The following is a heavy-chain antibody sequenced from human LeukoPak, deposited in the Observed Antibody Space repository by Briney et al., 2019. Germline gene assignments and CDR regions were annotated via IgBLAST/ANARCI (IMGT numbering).Heavy chain of an antibody. D-gene: IGHD3-22*01. CDR2: INWNGGST. J-gene: IGHJ3*02. CDR3: AREYYYDSSGYYWEDAFDI. Sequence: PGGSLRLSCAASGFTFDDYGMSWVRQAPGKGLEWVSGINWNGGSTGYADSVKGRFTISRDSAKNSLYLQMNSLRAEDTALYYCAREYYYDSSGYYWEDAFDIWGQGTMVTVSS. V-gene: IGHV3-20*04. CDR1: GFTFDDYG.